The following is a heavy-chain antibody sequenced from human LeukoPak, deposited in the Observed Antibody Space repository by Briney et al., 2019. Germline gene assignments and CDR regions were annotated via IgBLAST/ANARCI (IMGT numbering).Heavy chain of an antibody. D-gene: IGHD6-13*01. Sequence: PGGSLRLSCAASGFTFSSYGMHWVRQAPGKGLEWVAVIWYDGSNKYYAGSVKGRFTISRDNSKNTLYLQMNSLRAEDTAVYYCAKEQYSSSWPDYWGQGTLVTVSS. V-gene: IGHV3-33*06. J-gene: IGHJ4*02. CDR3: AKEQYSSSWPDY. CDR2: IWYDGSNK. CDR1: GFTFSSYG.